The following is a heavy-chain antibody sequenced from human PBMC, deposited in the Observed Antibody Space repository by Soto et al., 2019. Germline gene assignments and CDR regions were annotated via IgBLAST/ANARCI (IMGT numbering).Heavy chain of an antibody. D-gene: IGHD2-15*01. CDR1: GGSFSGYY. Sequence: SETLSLTCAVYGGSFSGYYWSWIRQPPGKGLEWIGEINHSGSTNYNPSLKSRVTISVDTSKNQFSLKLSSVTAADTAVYYCARGLSSRVLGYCSGGSCYALDYWGQGTLVTVSS. CDR2: INHSGST. V-gene: IGHV4-34*01. J-gene: IGHJ4*02. CDR3: ARGLSSRVLGYCSGGSCYALDY.